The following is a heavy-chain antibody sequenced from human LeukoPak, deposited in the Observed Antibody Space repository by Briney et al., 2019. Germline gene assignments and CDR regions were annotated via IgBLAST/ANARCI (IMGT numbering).Heavy chain of an antibody. V-gene: IGHV3-7*01. CDR1: GFTFSSYA. Sequence: GGSPRLSCAASGFTFSSYAMSWARQAPGKGLEWVANIKQDGSEKYYVDSVKGRFTISRDNAKNSLHLQMNSLRAEDTAVYYCARGVYGDYELDYWGQGTLVTVSS. D-gene: IGHD4-17*01. CDR2: IKQDGSEK. CDR3: ARGVYGDYELDY. J-gene: IGHJ4*02.